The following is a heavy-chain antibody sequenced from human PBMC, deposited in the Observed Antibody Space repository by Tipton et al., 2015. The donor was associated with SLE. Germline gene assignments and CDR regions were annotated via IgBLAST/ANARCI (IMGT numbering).Heavy chain of an antibody. CDR1: GDSITSGPYY. CDR3: ARETSWVDY. CDR2: IYYSGST. D-gene: IGHD7-27*01. Sequence: TLSLTCTISGDSITSGPYYWAWIRQPPGKGLEWIGYIYYSGSTNYNPSLKSRATISVDTSKNQFSLKLSSVTAADTAVYYCARETSWVDYWGQGTLVTVSS. J-gene: IGHJ4*02. V-gene: IGHV4-61*01.